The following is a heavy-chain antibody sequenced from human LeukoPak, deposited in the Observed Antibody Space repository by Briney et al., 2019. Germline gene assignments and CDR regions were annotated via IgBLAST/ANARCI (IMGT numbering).Heavy chain of an antibody. Sequence: GGSLRLTCAASGFTFSNYAMHWVRQAPGKGLEWVAVISYDGSNKYYVDSVKGRFTISRDNSKNTLYLQMNSLRDEDTAVYYRARTYNNGWYYFDYWGQGTLVTVSS. D-gene: IGHD6-19*01. J-gene: IGHJ4*02. CDR3: ARTYNNGWYYFDY. CDR1: GFTFSNYA. CDR2: ISYDGSNK. V-gene: IGHV3-30-3*01.